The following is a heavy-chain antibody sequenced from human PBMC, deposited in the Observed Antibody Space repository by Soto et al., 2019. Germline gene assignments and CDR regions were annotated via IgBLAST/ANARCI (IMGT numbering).Heavy chain of an antibody. Sequence: SETLSLTCTVSGGSISSYYWSWIRQPPGKGLEWIGYIYYSGSTNYNPSLKSRVTISVDTSKNQFSLKLSPVTAADTAVYYCARGWGGYSYGYANWFDPWGQGTLVTVSS. V-gene: IGHV4-59*01. CDR1: GGSISSYY. CDR2: IYYSGST. D-gene: IGHD5-18*01. CDR3: ARGWGGYSYGYANWFDP. J-gene: IGHJ5*02.